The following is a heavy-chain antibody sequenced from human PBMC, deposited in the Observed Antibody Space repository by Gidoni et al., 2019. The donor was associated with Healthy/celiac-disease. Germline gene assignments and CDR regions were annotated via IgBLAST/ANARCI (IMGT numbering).Heavy chain of an antibody. D-gene: IGHD4-17*01. Sequence: QVQLQESGPGLVKPSETLSLTCTVSGYSISSGYYWGWIRQPPGKGLEWIGSIYHSGSTYYNPSLKSRGTISVDTSKNQFSLKLSSVTAADTAVYYCARSNTGTTDFDYWGQGTLVTVSS. CDR3: ARSNTGTTDFDY. CDR2: IYHSGST. J-gene: IGHJ4*02. V-gene: IGHV4-38-2*02. CDR1: GYSISSGYY.